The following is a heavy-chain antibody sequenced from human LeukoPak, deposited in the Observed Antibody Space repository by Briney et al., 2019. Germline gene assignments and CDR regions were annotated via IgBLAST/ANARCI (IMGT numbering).Heavy chain of an antibody. Sequence: PGGSLRVSCAASGFTFSSYGMHWVRQAPGKGLEWVAVISYDGSNKYYADSVKGRFTISRDNSKNTLYLQMNSLRAEDTAVYYCAKGLFGGFRYYFDYWGQGTLVTVSS. CDR3: AKGLFGGFRYYFDY. V-gene: IGHV3-30*18. D-gene: IGHD3-10*02. CDR2: ISYDGSNK. CDR1: GFTFSSYG. J-gene: IGHJ4*02.